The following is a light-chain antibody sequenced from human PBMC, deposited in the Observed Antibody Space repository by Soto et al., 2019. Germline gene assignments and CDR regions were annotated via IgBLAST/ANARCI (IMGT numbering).Light chain of an antibody. V-gene: IGLV2-14*01. CDR3: SSYTSRVV. CDR2: DVS. J-gene: IGLJ2*01. CDR1: SSDVGGYNY. Sequence: QSALTQPASVSGSPGQSITISCTGTSSDVGGYNYVSWYQQHPGKAPKLMIYDVSNRPSGVSNRFSGSMSGNTASLTISGLQAEDEADYYCSSYTSRVVFGGGTKLTVL.